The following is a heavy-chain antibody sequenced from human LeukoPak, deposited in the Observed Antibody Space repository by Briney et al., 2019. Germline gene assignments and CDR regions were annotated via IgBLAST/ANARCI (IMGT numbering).Heavy chain of an antibody. CDR1: GGTFSSYA. Sequence: GASVTVSCTASGGTFSSYAISWVRQAPGQGLEWMGWISAYNGNTNYAQKLQGRVTMTTDTSTSTAYMELRSLRSDDTAVYYCALNHYGDYGYFDYWGQGTLVTVSS. D-gene: IGHD4-17*01. CDR2: ISAYNGNT. CDR3: ALNHYGDYGYFDY. V-gene: IGHV1-18*01. J-gene: IGHJ4*02.